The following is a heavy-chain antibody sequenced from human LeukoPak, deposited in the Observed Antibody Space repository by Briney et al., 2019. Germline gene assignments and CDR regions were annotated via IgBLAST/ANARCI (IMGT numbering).Heavy chain of an antibody. CDR1: GYSFTSYW. D-gene: IGHD2-2*01. CDR3: ARTELYCSSTSCYHWFDP. V-gene: IGHV5-51*01. CDR2: IYPGDSDT. J-gene: IGHJ5*02. Sequence: GESLKISCKGSGYSFTSYWIGWVRQMPGKGLEWMGIIYPGDSDTRYSPSFQGQVTISADKSISTAYLQWSSLKASDTAMYYCARTELYCSSTSCYHWFDPWGQGTLVTVSS.